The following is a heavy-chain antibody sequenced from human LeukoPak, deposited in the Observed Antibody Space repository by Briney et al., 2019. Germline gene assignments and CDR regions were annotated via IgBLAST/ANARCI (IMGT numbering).Heavy chain of an antibody. CDR2: ISSSGSTI. CDR3: AKPTGYDSSGSSAPFDY. D-gene: IGHD3-22*01. J-gene: IGHJ4*02. CDR1: GFTFSSYE. Sequence: GGSLRLSCAASGFTFSSYEMNWVRQAPGKGLEWVSYISSSGSTIYYADSVKGRFTISRDNAKNSLYLQMNSLRAEDTAVYYCAKPTGYDSSGSSAPFDYWGQGTLVTVSS. V-gene: IGHV3-48*03.